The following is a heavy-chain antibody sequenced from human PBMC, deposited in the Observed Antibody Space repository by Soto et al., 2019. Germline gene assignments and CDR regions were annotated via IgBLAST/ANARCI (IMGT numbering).Heavy chain of an antibody. V-gene: IGHV1-18*04. Sequence: QVQLVQSGAEVKKPGASVKVSCKASGYTFTSYGISWVRQAPGQGLEWMGWISAYNGNTNYAQKLQGRFTRTTDTSTSTAYMELRSLRSDDTAVYYCARDVRTGYCSSTSCYRVYYYYGMDVWGQGTTVTVSS. D-gene: IGHD2-2*02. CDR1: GYTFTSYG. CDR2: ISAYNGNT. J-gene: IGHJ6*02. CDR3: ARDVRTGYCSSTSCYRVYYYYGMDV.